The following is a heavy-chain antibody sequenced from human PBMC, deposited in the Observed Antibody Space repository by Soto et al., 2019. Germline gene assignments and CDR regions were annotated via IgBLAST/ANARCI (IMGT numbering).Heavy chain of an antibody. CDR2: ISSSSSYI. V-gene: IGHV3-21*01. Sequence: EVQLVESGGGLVKPGGSLRLSCAASGFTFSSYSMNWVRQAPGKGLEWVSAISSSSSYIYYADSVKGRFTISRDNAKNSLYLQMNSRRAEDTAVYYCAGEIVVVPAAIWTGDYYYMDVWGKGTTVTVSS. CDR3: AGEIVVVPAAIWTGDYYYMDV. J-gene: IGHJ6*03. D-gene: IGHD2-2*01. CDR1: GFTFSSYS.